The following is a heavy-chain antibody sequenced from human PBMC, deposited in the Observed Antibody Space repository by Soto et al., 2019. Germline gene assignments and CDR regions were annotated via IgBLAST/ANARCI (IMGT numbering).Heavy chain of an antibody. CDR1: GGSISSSSYY. J-gene: IGHJ4*02. Sequence: PSETLSLTCTVSGGSISSSSYYWGWIRQPPGKGLEWIGSIYYSGSTYYNPSFKSRVTISVDTSKNQFSLKLSSVTAADTAVYYCARHSSQVPLGTIQDYWGQGTLVTVSS. CDR2: IYYSGST. V-gene: IGHV4-39*01. CDR3: ARHSSQVPLGTIQDY. D-gene: IGHD1-7*01.